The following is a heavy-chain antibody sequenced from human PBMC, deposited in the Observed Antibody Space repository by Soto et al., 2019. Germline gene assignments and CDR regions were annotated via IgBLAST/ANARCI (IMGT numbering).Heavy chain of an antibody. CDR2: IFYSGNS. Sequence: QVQLQESGPGLVKPSQTLSLTCTVSGGSIRGGDYYWSWIRQHPGKGLEWIGSIFYSGNSFYNPSLKSGVTISVDTSKSQFSLQLSSVTAADTAIYYCARLSSLYYNSDYGGYYFDYWGQGTLVSVSS. CDR1: GGSIRGGDYY. J-gene: IGHJ4*02. D-gene: IGHD3-10*01. V-gene: IGHV4-31*03. CDR3: ARLSSLYYNSDYGGYYFDY.